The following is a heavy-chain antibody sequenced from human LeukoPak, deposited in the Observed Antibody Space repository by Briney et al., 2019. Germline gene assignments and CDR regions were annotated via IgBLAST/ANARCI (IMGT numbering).Heavy chain of an antibody. CDR3: ARDEYYYDSSGYTFDY. V-gene: IGHV3-13*01. CDR1: GFTFSSYD. Sequence: GGSLRLSCAASGFTFSSYDMHWVRQATGKGLEWVSAIGTAGDTYYPGSVKGRFTISRENAKNSLYLQMNNLRAGDTAVYYCARDEYYYDSSGYTFDYWGQGTLVTVSS. J-gene: IGHJ4*02. D-gene: IGHD3-22*01. CDR2: IGTAGDT.